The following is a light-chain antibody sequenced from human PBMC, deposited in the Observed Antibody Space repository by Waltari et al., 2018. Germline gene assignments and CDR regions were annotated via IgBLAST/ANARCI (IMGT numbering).Light chain of an antibody. J-gene: IGLJ1*01. V-gene: IGLV2-11*01. CDR1: SSDVGRYNY. CDR2: DVT. CDR3: YSYTGHYTPYV. Sequence: QSALTQPRSVSGSPGQSVTLSCTGTSSDVGRYNYFSWYQQHPGKAPKRMIYDVTKRPSGVPDRFSGSKSGNTASLTISGLQAEDEADYYCYSYTGHYTPYVFGTGTKVTVL.